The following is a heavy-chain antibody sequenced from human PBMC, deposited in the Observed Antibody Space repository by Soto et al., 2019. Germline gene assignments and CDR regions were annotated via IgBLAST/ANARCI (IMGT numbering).Heavy chain of an antibody. Sequence: QVQLQESGPGLVKPSQTLSLTCTVSGGSISSVDYYWSWIRQPPGKGLEWIGYIYYRGNTYYNPSLKSRGTISVDPAKNQFSLKLTSLTAADTAVYFCARGIYGDYSYYFDYWGQGPLVTVSS. CDR2: IYYRGNT. CDR3: ARGIYGDYSYYFDY. V-gene: IGHV4-30-4*01. CDR1: GGSISSVDYY. D-gene: IGHD4-17*01. J-gene: IGHJ4*02.